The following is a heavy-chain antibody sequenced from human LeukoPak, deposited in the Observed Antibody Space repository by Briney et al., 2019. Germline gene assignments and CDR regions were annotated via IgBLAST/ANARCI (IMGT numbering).Heavy chain of an antibody. CDR3: ARVRMGEAARLDY. CDR2: IYYSGRT. Sequence: SSETLSLTCTVSGGSVSSGSYYWSWIRQPPGKGLEWIGYIYYSGRTNYNPSLKSRVTISVDTSKEQFSLKLTSVTAADTAVYYCARVRMGEAARLDYWGQGTLVTVSS. CDR1: GGSVSSGSYY. V-gene: IGHV4-61*01. J-gene: IGHJ4*02. D-gene: IGHD3-16*01.